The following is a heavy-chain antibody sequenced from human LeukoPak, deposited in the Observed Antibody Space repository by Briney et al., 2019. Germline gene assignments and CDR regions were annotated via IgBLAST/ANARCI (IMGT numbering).Heavy chain of an antibody. CDR3: VNRGSWNRTAPRVGFGY. V-gene: IGHV3-11*06. CDR2: ISSSSSYT. D-gene: IGHD3-10*01. CDR1: GFTFSDYY. J-gene: IGHJ4*02. Sequence: PGGSLRLSCAASGFTFSDYYMSWIRQAPGKGLEWVSYISSSSSYTNYADSVKGRFTISRDNSKNTLYLQMSSLRAEDTAVYYCVNRGSWNRTAPRVGFGYWGQGTLVTVSS.